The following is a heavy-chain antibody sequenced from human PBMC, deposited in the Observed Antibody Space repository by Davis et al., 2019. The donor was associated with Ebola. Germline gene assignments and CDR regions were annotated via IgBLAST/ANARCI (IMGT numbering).Heavy chain of an antibody. V-gene: IGHV3-48*04. D-gene: IGHD5-12*01. Sequence: GESLKISCAASGFTFSSYAMSWVRQAPGKGLEWVSYISSSGSTIYYADSVKGRFTISRDNAKNSLYLQMNSLRAEDTAVYYCARSYLTYSGYGWAYWGQGTLVTVSS. CDR2: ISSSGSTI. CDR3: ARSYLTYSGYGWAY. J-gene: IGHJ4*02. CDR1: GFTFSSYA.